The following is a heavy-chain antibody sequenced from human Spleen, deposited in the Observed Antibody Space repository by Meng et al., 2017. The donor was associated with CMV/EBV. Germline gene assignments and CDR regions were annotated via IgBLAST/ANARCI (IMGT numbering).Heavy chain of an antibody. V-gene: IGHV3-9*01. D-gene: IGHD3-16*01. J-gene: IGHJ4*02. CDR1: GFTFDDYA. CDR2: ISWNSGSI. CDR3: AKDGGGWDY. Sequence: SLKISCAASGFTFDDYAMHWVRQAPGKGLEWVSGISWNSGSIGYADSVKGRFTISRDNSKNTLYLQMNSLRAEDTAVYYCAKDGGGWDYWGQGTLGTVSS.